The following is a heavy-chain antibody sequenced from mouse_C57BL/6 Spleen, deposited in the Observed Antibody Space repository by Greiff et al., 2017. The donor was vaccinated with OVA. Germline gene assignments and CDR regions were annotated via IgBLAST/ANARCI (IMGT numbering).Heavy chain of an antibody. J-gene: IGHJ2*01. Sequence: VKLVESGAELVKPGASVKLSCKASGYTFTECTIHWVKQRSGQGLEWIGWFYPGSGSIKYNEKFKDKATLTADKSSSTVYMELSRLTSEDSAVYFCARHEAGITTVDYFDYWGQGTTLTVSS. D-gene: IGHD1-1*01. CDR1: GYTFTECT. CDR2: FYPGSGSI. V-gene: IGHV1-62-2*01. CDR3: ARHEAGITTVDYFDY.